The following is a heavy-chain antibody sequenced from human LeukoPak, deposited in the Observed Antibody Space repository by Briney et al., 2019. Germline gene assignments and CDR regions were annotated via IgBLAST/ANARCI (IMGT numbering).Heavy chain of an antibody. CDR2: ISSSSSYI. Sequence: GGSLRLSCAASGFTFSSYSMNWVRQAPGKGLEWVSSISSSSSYIYYADSVKGRFTISRDNAKNSLYLQMNSLRAEDTAVYYCAVYAIAVAGTGIDYCGQGTLVTVSS. CDR3: AVYAIAVAGTGIDY. V-gene: IGHV3-21*01. D-gene: IGHD6-19*01. CDR1: GFTFSSYS. J-gene: IGHJ4*02.